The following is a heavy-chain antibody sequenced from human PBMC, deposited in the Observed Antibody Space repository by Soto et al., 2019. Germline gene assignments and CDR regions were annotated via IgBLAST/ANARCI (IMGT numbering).Heavy chain of an antibody. D-gene: IGHD3-16*01. V-gene: IGHV1-8*01. CDR2: MNPNSGNT. CDR3: AKVVRGNWRSIRCRFQGNDFYYYMDV. CDR1: GYTFTNYD. J-gene: IGHJ6*03. Sequence: QVPLVQSGAEVKKPGASVKVSCKASGYTFTNYDINWVRQASGQGREWMGWMNPNSGNTGYAQQFQGRVTMTRETSISTAYIELSSLKSVATAVYYCAKVVRGNWRSIRCRFQGNDFYYYMDVWGNGTTVTVSS.